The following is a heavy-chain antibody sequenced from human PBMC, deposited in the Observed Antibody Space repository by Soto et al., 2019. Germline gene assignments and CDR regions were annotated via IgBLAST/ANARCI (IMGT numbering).Heavy chain of an antibody. J-gene: IGHJ4*02. CDR3: ARDRSGYCDTSGPFHY. Sequence: DVQLVESGGGLVQPGGSLRLSCAASGFTVSSTYMTWVRQAPGKGLEWVSFIYSGGSTYYADSVKGRFTISRDNSKNTLYLQMNSLRAEDTAVYYCARDRSGYCDTSGPFHYWGQGTLVTVSS. CDR1: GFTVSSTY. D-gene: IGHD3-22*01. CDR2: IYSGGST. V-gene: IGHV3-66*01.